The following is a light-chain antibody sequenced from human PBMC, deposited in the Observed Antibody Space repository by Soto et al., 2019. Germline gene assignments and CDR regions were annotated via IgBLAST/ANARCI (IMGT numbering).Light chain of an antibody. V-gene: IGKV2-28*01. Sequence: DIVMTQSPLSLPVTPGEPASISCRSRQSLLHSNGYNSLDWYLQKPGQSPQLLIYLGSNRASGVPDRFSGSGSGTEFTLTINSLQSEDFAVYYCQQYSNWPLTFGGGTKVDIK. CDR3: QQYSNWPLT. CDR2: LGS. CDR1: QSLLHSNGYNS. J-gene: IGKJ4*01.